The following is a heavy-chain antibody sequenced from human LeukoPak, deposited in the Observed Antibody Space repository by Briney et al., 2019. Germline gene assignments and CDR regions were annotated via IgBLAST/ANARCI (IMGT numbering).Heavy chain of an antibody. CDR1: GGSVSSGSYY. D-gene: IGHD7-27*01. J-gene: IGHJ3*02. CDR3: VRSNTGTHVRFDI. CDR2: IYYSGST. Sequence: SETLSLTCTVSGGSVSSGSYYWSWIRQPPGKGLEWIGHIYYSGSTNYNPSLKSRVTILVDTAKNQFSLKLSSVTAADTAVYYCVRSNTGTHVRFDIWGQGTMVTVSS. V-gene: IGHV4-61*01.